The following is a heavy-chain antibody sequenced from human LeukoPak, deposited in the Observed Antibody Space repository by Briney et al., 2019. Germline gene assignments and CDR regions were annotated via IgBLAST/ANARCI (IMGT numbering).Heavy chain of an antibody. V-gene: IGHV3-21*01. CDR1: GFTFASYD. D-gene: IGHD2-21*01. Sequence: GGSLRLSCATSGFTFASYDMNWVRQAPGKGLEWVSTISTGSNYIYYAGSVKGRFTISRDNAKGSLYLQMSSLRAEDTATYYCAKNVESKTLIRRSWFDPWGQGTLVTVSS. CDR2: ISTGSNYI. J-gene: IGHJ5*02. CDR3: AKNVESKTLIRRSWFDP.